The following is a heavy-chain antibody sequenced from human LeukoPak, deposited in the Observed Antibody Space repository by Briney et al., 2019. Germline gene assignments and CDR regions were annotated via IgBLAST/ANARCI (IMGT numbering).Heavy chain of an antibody. CDR2: ISSTSSYT. V-gene: IGHV3-11*05. CDR1: GFTFSDSY. CDR3: VRGHTLLTD. Sequence: KPGGSLRLSCAASGFTFSDSYMSWIRQAPGKGLECVSYISSTSSYTNHADSVKGRFTISRDNAKSSLYVQMNSLRAEDTAVYYCVRGHTLLTDWGQGTLVTVSS. D-gene: IGHD3-16*01. J-gene: IGHJ4*02.